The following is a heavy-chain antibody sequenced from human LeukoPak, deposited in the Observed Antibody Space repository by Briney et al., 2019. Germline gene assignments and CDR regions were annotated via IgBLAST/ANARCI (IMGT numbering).Heavy chain of an antibody. CDR1: GFTFSSYA. J-gene: IGHJ4*02. V-gene: IGHV3-23*01. Sequence: PGGSLRLSCAASGFTFSSYATSWVRQAPGKGLEWVSAISGSGGSTYYADSVKGRFTISRDNSKNTLYLQMNSLRAEDTAVYYCAKFPYYDFWTSSYFDYWGQGTLVTVSS. D-gene: IGHD3-3*01. CDR3: AKFPYYDFWTSSYFDY. CDR2: ISGSGGST.